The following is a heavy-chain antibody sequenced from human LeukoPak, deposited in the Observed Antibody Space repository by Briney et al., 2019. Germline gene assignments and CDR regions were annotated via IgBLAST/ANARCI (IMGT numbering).Heavy chain of an antibody. CDR3: ARDRIAVAGPAVYFDY. CDR1: GFTFSSYE. D-gene: IGHD6-19*01. CDR2: ISSSGSTI. Sequence: GGSLKLSCAASGFTFSSYEMNWVRQAPGKGLELVSYISSSGSTIDYADSVKGRFTIYRDNAKNSLYLQMNSLRAEDPAVYYCARDRIAVAGPAVYFDYWGQGTLVTVSS. J-gene: IGHJ4*02. V-gene: IGHV3-48*03.